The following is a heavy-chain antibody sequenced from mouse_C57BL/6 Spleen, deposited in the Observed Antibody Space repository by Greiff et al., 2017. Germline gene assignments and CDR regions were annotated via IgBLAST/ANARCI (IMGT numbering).Heavy chain of an antibody. CDR3: ARSYHYAMDY. Sequence: QVTLKESGPDLVKPGASVKLSCKASGYAFSSSWMNWLKQRPGKGLEWIGRIYPGDGDTNYNGTFKGKATLTADKSSSTAYMQLSSLTSEASAVSFGARSYHYAMDYWGQGTSVTVSS. J-gene: IGHJ4*01. CDR2: IYPGDGDT. V-gene: IGHV1-82*01. D-gene: IGHD1-1*01. CDR1: GYAFSSSW.